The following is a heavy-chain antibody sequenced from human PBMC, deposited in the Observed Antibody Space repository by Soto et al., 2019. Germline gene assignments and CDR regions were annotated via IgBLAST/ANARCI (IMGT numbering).Heavy chain of an antibody. D-gene: IGHD3-22*01. V-gene: IGHV5-51*01. CDR1: GYSFTSYW. CDR2: IYPGDSDT. Sequence: GESLKISCQGSGYSFTSYWIGWVRQMPGKGLEWMGIIYPGDSDTRYSPSFQGQVTISADKSISTAYLQWSSLKASDTAMYYCVRCSGRYYYDSSGYYPLPYGMDVWGQGTTVTVSS. CDR3: VRCSGRYYYDSSGYYPLPYGMDV. J-gene: IGHJ6*02.